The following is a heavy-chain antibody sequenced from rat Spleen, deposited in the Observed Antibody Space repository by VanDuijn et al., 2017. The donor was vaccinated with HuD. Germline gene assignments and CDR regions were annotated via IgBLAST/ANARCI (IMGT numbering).Heavy chain of an antibody. V-gene: IGHV5-7*01. CDR3: VKDRVGGYAFDY. CDR1: GFTFSDYN. D-gene: IGHD1-11*01. J-gene: IGHJ2*01. CDR2: ISFDGSDT. Sequence: EVQLVESGGGLVQPGRSLKLSCAASGFTFSDYNMAWVRQAPKKGLEWVATISFDGSDTYYRDSVKGRFTFSRDNAKSTLYLHMHSLRSEDTANYYCVKDRVGGYAFDYWGQGVMVTVSS.